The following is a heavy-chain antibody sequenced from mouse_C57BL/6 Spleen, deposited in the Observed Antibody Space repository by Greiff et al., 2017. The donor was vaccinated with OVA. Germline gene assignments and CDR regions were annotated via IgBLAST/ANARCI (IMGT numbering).Heavy chain of an antibody. CDR1: GYTFTSYW. CDR2: IYPGSSDT. Sequence: EVQLQESGTGLARPGASVKMSCKTSGYTFTSYWMHWVKLRPGQGLDWIGAIYPGSSDTSYNKKFKGKAKLTAITAASTVYMELSGVTDADSAVYYCSSPYYLDYWGQGTTLTVSS. V-gene: IGHV1-5*01. J-gene: IGHJ2*01. CDR3: SSPYYLDY. D-gene: IGHD1-1*01.